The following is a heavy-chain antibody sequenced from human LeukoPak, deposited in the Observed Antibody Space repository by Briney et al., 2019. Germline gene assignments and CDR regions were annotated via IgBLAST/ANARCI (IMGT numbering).Heavy chain of an antibody. CDR2: IYSSGST. CDR1: GGSISYYY. CDR3: ARFQAAATYFDC. J-gene: IGHJ4*02. D-gene: IGHD6-13*01. Sequence: SETLSLTCTVSGGSISYYYWSWIRQAPGTGLELIGYIYSSGSTNYNPSLKRRVTISVDTSKSQFSLMLTSVTAADTAVYYCARFQAAATYFDCWGQGTLVTVSS. V-gene: IGHV4-59*01.